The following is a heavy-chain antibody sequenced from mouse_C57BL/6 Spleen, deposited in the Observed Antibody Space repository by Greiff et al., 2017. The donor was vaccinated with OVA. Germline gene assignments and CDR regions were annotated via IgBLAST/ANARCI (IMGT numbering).Heavy chain of an antibody. V-gene: IGHV5-9*01. Sequence: DVMLVESGGGLVKPGGSLKLSCAASGFTFSSYTMSWVRQTPEKRLEWVATISGGGGNTYYPDSVKGRFTISRDNAKNTLYLQRSSLRSEDTALYYCARSYYGFMDYWGQGTSVTVSS. D-gene: IGHD1-1*01. CDR1: GFTFSSYT. CDR3: ARSYYGFMDY. CDR2: ISGGGGNT. J-gene: IGHJ4*01.